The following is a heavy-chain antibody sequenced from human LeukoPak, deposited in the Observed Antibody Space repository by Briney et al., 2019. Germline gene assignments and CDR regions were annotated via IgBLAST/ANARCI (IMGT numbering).Heavy chain of an antibody. CDR1: GFTFSSYW. CDR3: ARQAQGSPFDY. J-gene: IGHJ4*02. V-gene: IGHV3-30-3*01. Sequence: GGSLRLSCEASGFTFSSYWMSWVRQAPGKGLEWVAVISYDGSNKYYADSVKGRFTISRDNSKNTLYLQMNSLRAEDTAVYYCARQAQGSPFDYWGQGTLVTVSS. CDR2: ISYDGSNK. D-gene: IGHD6-13*01.